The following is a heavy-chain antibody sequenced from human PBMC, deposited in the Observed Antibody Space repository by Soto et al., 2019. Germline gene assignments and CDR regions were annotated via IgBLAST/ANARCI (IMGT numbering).Heavy chain of an antibody. CDR1: GYTFTGYY. V-gene: IGHV1-2*02. Sequence: ASVKVSCKASGYTFTGYYMHWVRQAPGQGLEWMGWINPNSGGTNYAQKFQGRVTMTRDTSISTAYMELSRLRSDDTAVYYCARGITMIVVPRGWFDPWGQGTLVTVS. CDR2: INPNSGGT. D-gene: IGHD3-22*01. J-gene: IGHJ5*02. CDR3: ARGITMIVVPRGWFDP.